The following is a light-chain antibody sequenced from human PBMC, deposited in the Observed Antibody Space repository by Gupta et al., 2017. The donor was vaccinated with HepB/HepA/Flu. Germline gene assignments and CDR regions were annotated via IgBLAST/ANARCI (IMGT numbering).Light chain of an antibody. CDR2: DVS. CDR3: CSYRSSNTLFV. V-gene: IGLV2-14*03. CDR1: SGDVGAYNY. J-gene: IGLJ1*01. Sequence: SALTQPASVSGSPGPSITIPCPGPSGDVGAYNYVSWYQQYPGKAPKVIIYDVSARPSGVSYRFSGSKSGNTASLTISGLQAEDEADYYCCSYRSSNTLFVFGTGTKVTVL.